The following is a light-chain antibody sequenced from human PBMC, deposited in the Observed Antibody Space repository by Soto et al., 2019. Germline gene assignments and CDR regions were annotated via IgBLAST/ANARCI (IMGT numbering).Light chain of an antibody. J-gene: IGKJ5*01. V-gene: IGKV1-5*03. Sequence: DIQMTQSTSTLSASLGDRITITCRARQSVSTWLARSQQKPGTAPKLLIYKASTLQTGVPSRFSGSGSGTEFTLTISSLQPDGFATYYCQQYGDYTTLGQGTRLEI. CDR2: KAS. CDR1: QSVSTW. CDR3: QQYGDYTT.